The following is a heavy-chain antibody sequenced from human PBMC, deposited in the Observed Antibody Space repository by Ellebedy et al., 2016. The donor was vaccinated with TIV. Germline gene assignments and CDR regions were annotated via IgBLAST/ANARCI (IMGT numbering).Heavy chain of an antibody. CDR1: GFTFSRFG. CDR3: AIRGRY. J-gene: IGHJ4*02. CDR2: IKQDGSEK. V-gene: IGHV3-7*03. D-gene: IGHD3-10*01. Sequence: GESLKISCAASGFTFSRFGMQWVRQAPGKGLEWVANIKQDGSEKYYVDSVKGRFTISRDNAKNSLYLQMNSLRAEDTAVYYCAIRGRYWGQGTLVTVSS.